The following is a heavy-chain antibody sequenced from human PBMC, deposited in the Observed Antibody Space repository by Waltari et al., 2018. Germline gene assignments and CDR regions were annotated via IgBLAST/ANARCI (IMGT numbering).Heavy chain of an antibody. D-gene: IGHD2-15*01. CDR1: GFTFSSYS. J-gene: IGHJ4*02. CDR3: ARVTTVVTGDADY. V-gene: IGHV3-21*01. Sequence: EVQLVESGGGLVKPGGSLRLSCAASGFTFSSYSMNWVRQAPGKGLEWVSSISSSSSYIYYADSVKGRFTISRDNAKNSLYLQMNSLRAEDTAVYYCARVTTVVTGDADYWGQGTLVTVSS. CDR2: ISSSSSYI.